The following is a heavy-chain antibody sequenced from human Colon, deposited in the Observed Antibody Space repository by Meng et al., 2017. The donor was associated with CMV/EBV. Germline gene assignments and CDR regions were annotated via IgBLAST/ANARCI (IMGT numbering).Heavy chain of an antibody. Sequence: QVELVQGGAGGEKPGPCGTVSCKTSGYTFSDYHIHWGRPAPGQGLEWMGWINSNSGGTDYAQKFQGRFSMTRDTSITTVYMQLSSLRSDDTAVYYFARDPSWSRVPFDYWGQGSLVTVSS. V-gene: IGHV1-2*02. CDR3: ARDPSWSRVPFDY. CDR2: INSNSGGT. D-gene: IGHD3-3*01. J-gene: IGHJ4*02. CDR1: GYTFSDYH.